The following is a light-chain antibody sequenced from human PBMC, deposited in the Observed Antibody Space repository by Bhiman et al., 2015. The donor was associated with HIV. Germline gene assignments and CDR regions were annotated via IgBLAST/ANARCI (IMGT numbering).Light chain of an antibody. Sequence: QSALTQPPSASGSPGQSVTISCTGTSSDVGGYNYVSWYQQHPGKAPKFMIYEVNKWPSGVPDRFSGSKSGNTASLTVSGLQAEDEADYYCSSFRVFGGGTKLTVL. V-gene: IGLV2-8*01. CDR2: EVN. CDR1: SSDVGGYNY. J-gene: IGLJ3*02. CDR3: SSFRV.